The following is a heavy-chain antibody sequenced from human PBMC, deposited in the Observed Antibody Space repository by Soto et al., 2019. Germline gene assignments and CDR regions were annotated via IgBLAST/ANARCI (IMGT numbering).Heavy chain of an antibody. V-gene: IGHV1-69*06. J-gene: IGHJ4*02. CDR1: GGTFSSYA. Sequence: SVKVSCKASGGTFSSYAISWVRQAPGQGLEWMGGIIPIFGTANYAQKFQGRVTITADKSTSTAYMELSSLRSEDTAVYYCANAPLYDFGSGHSPMTFDYWGRGTLVTISA. D-gene: IGHD3-3*01. CDR3: ANAPLYDFGSGHSPMTFDY. CDR2: IIPIFGTA.